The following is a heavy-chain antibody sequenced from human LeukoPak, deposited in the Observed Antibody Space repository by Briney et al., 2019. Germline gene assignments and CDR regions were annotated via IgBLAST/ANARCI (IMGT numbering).Heavy chain of an antibody. D-gene: IGHD3-3*01. CDR3: ARSSSWGSHYDFWSGHGYYFDY. CDR2: INHSGST. J-gene: IGHJ4*02. CDR1: GGSISSSSYY. V-gene: IGHV4-39*07. Sequence: PSETLSLTCTVSGGSISSSSYYWGWIRQPPGKGLEWIGEINHSGSTNYNPSLKSRVTISVDTSKNQFSLKLSSVTAADTAVYYCARSSSWGSHYDFWSGHGYYFDYWGQGTLVTVSS.